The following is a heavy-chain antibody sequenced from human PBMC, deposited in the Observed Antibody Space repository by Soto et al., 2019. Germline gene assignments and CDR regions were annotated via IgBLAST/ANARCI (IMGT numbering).Heavy chain of an antibody. V-gene: IGHV1-8*01. CDR1: GYTFTSYD. J-gene: IGHJ6*02. CDR3: ARHLAYCGGDCYSFQWFRSYYYGMDV. D-gene: IGHD2-21*02. CDR2: MNPNSGNT. Sequence: QVQLVQSGAEVKKPGASVKVSCKASGYTFTSYDINWVRQATGQGLEWMGWMNPNSGNTGYAQKFQGRVTMTRNTSISTAYMELSSLRSEDTAVYYCARHLAYCGGDCYSFQWFRSYYYGMDVWGQGTTVTVSS.